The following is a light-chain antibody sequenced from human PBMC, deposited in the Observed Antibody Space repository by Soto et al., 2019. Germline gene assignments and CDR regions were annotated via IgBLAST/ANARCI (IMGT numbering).Light chain of an antibody. Sequence: QSALTQPRSVSGSPGQSGTISCTGTSSDVGGYKYVSWYQQHPGKAPKLMIYDVSKRPSGVPDRFSGSKSGNTASLTSSGLQAEDEADYYCCSDAGSYTVVFGGGTKVTVL. V-gene: IGLV2-11*01. CDR2: DVS. CDR1: SSDVGGYKY. J-gene: IGLJ2*01. CDR3: CSDAGSYTVV.